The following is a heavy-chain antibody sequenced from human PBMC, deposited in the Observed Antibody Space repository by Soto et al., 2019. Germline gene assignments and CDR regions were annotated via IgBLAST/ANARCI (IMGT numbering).Heavy chain of an antibody. V-gene: IGHV3-21*01. CDR1: GFTFSSYS. CDR2: ISSSSSYI. J-gene: IGHJ6*02. D-gene: IGHD3-3*01. Sequence: PGGSLRLSCAASGFTFSSYSMKWVRQAPGKGLEWVSSISSSSSYIYYADSVKGRFTISRDNAKNSLYLQMNSLRAEDTAVYYCARDEYDFWSGYLDYYYYGMDVWGQGTTVTVSS. CDR3: ARDEYDFWSGYLDYYYYGMDV.